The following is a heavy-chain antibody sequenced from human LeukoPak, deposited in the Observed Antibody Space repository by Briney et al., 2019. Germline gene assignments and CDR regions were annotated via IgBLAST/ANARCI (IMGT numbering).Heavy chain of an antibody. CDR2: INSDGSTT. D-gene: IGHD2-15*01. Sequence: PGGSLRLSCAASGFTFSTYWMHWVRQAPGKGLVCVSRINSDGSTTSYADSVKGRFTISRDDAKNTLYLQMSSLRAEDTAVYYCARLSGGSKEDYWGQGTLVTVSS. V-gene: IGHV3-74*01. CDR3: ARLSGGSKEDY. J-gene: IGHJ4*02. CDR1: GFTFSTYW.